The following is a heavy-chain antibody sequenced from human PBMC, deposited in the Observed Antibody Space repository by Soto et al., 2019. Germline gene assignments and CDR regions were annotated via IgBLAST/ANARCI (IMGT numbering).Heavy chain of an antibody. CDR1: GGSVSNKTYY. Sequence: SETLSLTCSVSGGSVSNKTYYWSWIRRPPGKRLEWIGYVYYSGTTNYNPSLKSRVTISVDLSKNQFSLRLSSVTTADTALYYCARTTAVPNTLRSRYFFDYWGQGTLVTVSS. CDR3: ARTTAVPNTLRSRYFFDY. CDR2: VYYSGTT. D-gene: IGHD4-17*01. J-gene: IGHJ4*02. V-gene: IGHV4-61*01.